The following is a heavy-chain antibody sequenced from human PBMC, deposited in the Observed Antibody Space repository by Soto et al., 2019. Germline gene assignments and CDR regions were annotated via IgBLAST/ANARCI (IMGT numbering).Heavy chain of an antibody. D-gene: IGHD5-18*01. Sequence: AETLSLTCTVSGGSITGGTYFWACIRQPPCQGLEWIGSMYSNGDTYYKPSLKSRVTISVDTSKHQLSLRVSSVTAADKAVYYCARQRYGNSFGAGFDYWGQGTPVTVSS. V-gene: IGHV4-39*01. CDR3: ARQRYGNSFGAGFDY. CDR2: MYSNGDT. J-gene: IGHJ4*02. CDR1: GGSITGGTYF.